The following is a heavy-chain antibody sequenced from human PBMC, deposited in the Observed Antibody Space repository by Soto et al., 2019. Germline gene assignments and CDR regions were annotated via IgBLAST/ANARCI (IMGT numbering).Heavy chain of an antibody. CDR1: GGSISSYY. Sequence: SETLSLTCTVSGGSISSYYWSWIRQPPGKGLEWIGYIYYGGSTNYNPSLKSRVTISRDNSKNTLYMQMNSLRAEDTAVYYCARPYDSSGSYLPFDYWGQGTLVTVSS. V-gene: IGHV4-59*12. CDR2: IYYGGST. J-gene: IGHJ4*02. CDR3: ARPYDSSGSYLPFDY. D-gene: IGHD3-22*01.